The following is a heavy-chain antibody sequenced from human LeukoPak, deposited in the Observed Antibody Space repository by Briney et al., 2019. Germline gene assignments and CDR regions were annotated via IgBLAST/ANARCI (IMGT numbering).Heavy chain of an antibody. CDR2: INHSGST. CDR3: ARGYDYGDY. CDR1: GGSFSGYY. Sequence: PSETLSLTCAVYGGSFSGYYWSWIRQSPGKGLEWIGEINHSGSTNYNPSLKSRVTISVDTSKNQFSLKLSSVTAADTAVYYCARGYDYGDYWGQGTLVTVSS. V-gene: IGHV4-34*01. J-gene: IGHJ4*02.